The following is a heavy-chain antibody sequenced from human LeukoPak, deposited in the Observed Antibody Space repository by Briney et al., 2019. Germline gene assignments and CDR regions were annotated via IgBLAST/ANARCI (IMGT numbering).Heavy chain of an antibody. J-gene: IGHJ4*02. D-gene: IGHD1-14*01. CDR3: ARDPESGQRATGNDY. Sequence: GGSLRLSCAASGFTFSSYSMNWVRQAPGKGLEWVSSISVSSSYIYYADSVKGRFTISRDNAKNSLYLQMNSLRAEDTAVYYCARDPESGQRATGNDYWGQGTLVTVSS. V-gene: IGHV3-21*01. CDR1: GFTFSSYS. CDR2: ISVSSSYI.